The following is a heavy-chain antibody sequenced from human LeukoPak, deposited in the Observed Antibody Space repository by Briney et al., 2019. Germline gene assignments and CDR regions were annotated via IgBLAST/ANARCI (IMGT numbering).Heavy chain of an antibody. CDR3: ARVRRVLRYFDWLYNWFDP. CDR1: GGSFSGYY. V-gene: IGHV4-34*01. J-gene: IGHJ5*02. CDR2: INHSGST. D-gene: IGHD3-9*01. Sequence: PSETLSLTCAVYGGSFSGYYWCWIRQPPGKGLEWIGEINHSGSTNYNPSLKSRVTISVDTSKNQFSLKLSSVTAADTAVYYCARVRRVLRYFDWLYNWFDPWGQGTLVTASS.